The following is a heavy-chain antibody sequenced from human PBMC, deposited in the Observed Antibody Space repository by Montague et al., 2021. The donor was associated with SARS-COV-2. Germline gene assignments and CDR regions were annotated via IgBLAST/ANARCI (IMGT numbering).Heavy chain of an antibody. Sequence: TLSLTCTVSGGSISSGGYYWSWIRQHPGKGLEWIEYIYYSGSTYYNPSLKSRVTISVDTSKDQFSLKLSSVTAADTAVYYCARVLGGYCSGGSCCRGWYFDLWGRGALVTVSS. CDR1: GGSISSGGYY. V-gene: IGHV4-31*03. J-gene: IGHJ2*01. D-gene: IGHD2-15*01. CDR2: IYYSGST. CDR3: ARVLGGYCSGGSCCRGWYFDL.